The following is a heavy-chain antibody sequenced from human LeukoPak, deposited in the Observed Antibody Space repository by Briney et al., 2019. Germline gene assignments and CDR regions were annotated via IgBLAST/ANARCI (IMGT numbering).Heavy chain of an antibody. J-gene: IGHJ4*02. D-gene: IGHD3-10*01. CDR1: GGSISSGSYY. V-gene: IGHV4-39*01. Sequence: SETLSLTCTVSGGSISSGSYYWSWIRQPAGKGLEWIGSIYYSGSTYYNPSLKSRVTISVDTSKNQFSLKLSSVTAADTAVYYCARLGVRTVYFDYWGQGTLVTVSS. CDR2: IYYSGST. CDR3: ARLGVRTVYFDY.